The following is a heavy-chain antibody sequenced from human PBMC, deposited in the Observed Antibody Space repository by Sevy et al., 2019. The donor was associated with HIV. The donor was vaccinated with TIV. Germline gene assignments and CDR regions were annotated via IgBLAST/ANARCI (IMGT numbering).Heavy chain of an antibody. CDR1: GITISSHW. V-gene: IGHV3-7*01. CDR2: INQDGSEK. CDR3: ARAMGV. J-gene: IGHJ6*02. Sequence: GGSLRLSCVGSGITISSHWMNWVRQAPGKGLEWVANINQDGSEKYHVDSVKGRFTISRDNAKNSGYLQMHSLRVEDSSVYYCARAMGVWGQGTTVTVSS.